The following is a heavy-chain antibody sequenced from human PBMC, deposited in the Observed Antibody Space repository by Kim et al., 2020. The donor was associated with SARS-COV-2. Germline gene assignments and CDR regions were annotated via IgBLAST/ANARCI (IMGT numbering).Heavy chain of an antibody. J-gene: IGHJ6*02. CDR3: ARGIAVAHYYYYYGMDV. Sequence: VKGRFTISRDNAKNSLYLQMNSLRAEDTAVYYCARGIAVAHYYYYYGMDVWGQGTTVTVSS. D-gene: IGHD6-19*01. V-gene: IGHV3-21*01.